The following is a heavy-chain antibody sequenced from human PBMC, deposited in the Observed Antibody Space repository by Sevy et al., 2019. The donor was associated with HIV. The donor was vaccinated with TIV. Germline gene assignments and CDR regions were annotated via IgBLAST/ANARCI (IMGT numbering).Heavy chain of an antibody. J-gene: IGHJ6*02. D-gene: IGHD4-17*01. CDR3: AKVAVTNYYYYYGMDV. V-gene: IGHV3-23*01. Sequence: GGSLRLSCAASGFTVSSYAMSWVRQAPGKGLEWVSAISGSGGSAYYADSVKGRLTISRDNSKNTLYLQMNSLRAEDTAVYYCAKVAVTNYYYYYGMDVWGQGTTVTVSS. CDR2: ISGSGGSA. CDR1: GFTVSSYA.